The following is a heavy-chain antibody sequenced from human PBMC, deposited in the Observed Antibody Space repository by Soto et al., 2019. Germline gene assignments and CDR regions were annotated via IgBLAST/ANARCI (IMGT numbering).Heavy chain of an antibody. CDR3: ARDAWVSSWARLGTPRYYYGMDV. D-gene: IGHD6-13*01. V-gene: IGHV1-3*01. Sequence: ASVKVSCKASGHTFTSYAMHWVRQAPGQRLEWMGWINAGNGNTKYSQKFQGRVTITRDTSASTAYMELSSLRSEDTAVYYCARDAWVSSWARLGTPRYYYGMDVWGQGTTVTVSS. CDR1: GHTFTSYA. CDR2: INAGNGNT. J-gene: IGHJ6*02.